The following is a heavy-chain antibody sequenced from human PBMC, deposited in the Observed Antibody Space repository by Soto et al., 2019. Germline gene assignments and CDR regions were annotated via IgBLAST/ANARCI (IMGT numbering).Heavy chain of an antibody. CDR1: GFTFSNAW. Sequence: GGSLRLSCAASGFTFSNAWMSWVRQAPGKGLEWVGRIKSKTDGGTTDYAAPVKGRFTISRDDSKNTLYLQMNSLKTEDTAVYYCTTESYYYYYMDVWGKGTTVTVSS. CDR3: TTESYYYYYMDV. CDR2: IKSKTDGGTT. J-gene: IGHJ6*03. V-gene: IGHV3-15*01.